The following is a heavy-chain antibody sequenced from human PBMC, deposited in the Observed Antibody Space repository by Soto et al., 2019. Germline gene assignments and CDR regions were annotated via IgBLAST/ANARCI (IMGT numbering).Heavy chain of an antibody. Sequence: SETLSLTCAVYGGSFSGYYWSWIRQPPGKGLEWIGEIKHSGSTNYNPSLKSRVTISVDTSKNQFSLKLSSVTAADTAVYYCARGPEVIQFDYWGQGTLLTVSS. D-gene: IGHD3-16*02. CDR1: GGSFSGYY. J-gene: IGHJ4*02. V-gene: IGHV4-34*01. CDR2: IKHSGST. CDR3: ARGPEVIQFDY.